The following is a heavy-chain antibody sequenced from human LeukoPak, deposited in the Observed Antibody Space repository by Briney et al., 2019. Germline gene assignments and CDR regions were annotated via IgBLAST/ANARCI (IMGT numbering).Heavy chain of an antibody. J-gene: IGHJ4*02. CDR2: IYHSGST. V-gene: IGHV4-30-2*01. D-gene: IGHD3-9*01. CDR1: GGSISSGGYY. Sequence: SETLSLTCTVSGGSISSGGYYWSWIRQPPGKGLEWIGYIYHSGSTYYNPSPKSRVTISVDRSKNQFSLKLSSVTAADTAVYYCARVANYDILTGPVDYWGQGTLVTVSS. CDR3: ARVANYDILTGPVDY.